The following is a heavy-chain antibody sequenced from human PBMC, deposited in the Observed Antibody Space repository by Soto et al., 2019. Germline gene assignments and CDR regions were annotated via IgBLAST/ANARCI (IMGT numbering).Heavy chain of an antibody. Sequence: QVHLQESGPGLVRPSETLSLSCSVSGDSMATGGHYYNWIRHLPGKCLEWIGYIYYSGATHYSPSLRPRATISIDTSKNQFSLRLISVTAADTALYFCARDKYLEPTVWGYWGQGIQVTVSS. J-gene: IGHJ4*02. V-gene: IGHV4-31*02. CDR3: ARDKYLEPTVWGY. CDR1: GDSMATGGHY. D-gene: IGHD7-27*01. CDR2: IYYSGAT.